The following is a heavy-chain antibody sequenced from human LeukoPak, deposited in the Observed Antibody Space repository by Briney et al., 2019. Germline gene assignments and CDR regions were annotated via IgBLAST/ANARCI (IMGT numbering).Heavy chain of an antibody. CDR2: ISSSSSHI. V-gene: IGHV3-21*01. CDR3: ARDGGSGSYYMFAFDI. CDR1: GFSFSTQR. J-gene: IGHJ3*02. D-gene: IGHD3-10*01. Sequence: GGSLRLSCAASGFSFSTQRMNWVRQAPGKGLEWVSSISSSSSHIYYADSVKGRFTISRDNAKNSLYLQMNSLRAEDTAVYYCARDGGSGSYYMFAFDIWGQGTMVTVSS.